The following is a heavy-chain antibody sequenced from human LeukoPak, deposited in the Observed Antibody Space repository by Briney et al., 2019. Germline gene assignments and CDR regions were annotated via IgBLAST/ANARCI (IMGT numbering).Heavy chain of an antibody. CDR3: AREGKEPGSGYFDL. CDR2: IYGGGST. V-gene: IGHV3-66*01. Sequence: AGGSLRLSCAASGFTVSSNYMSWVRQAPGKGLEWVSVIYGGGSTFHADSVQGRFAISRDNSKNMLYLHMNTLRVEDTAVYYCAREGKEPGSGYFDLWGRGTVVTVSP. J-gene: IGHJ2*01. CDR1: GFTVSSNY. D-gene: IGHD2-15*01.